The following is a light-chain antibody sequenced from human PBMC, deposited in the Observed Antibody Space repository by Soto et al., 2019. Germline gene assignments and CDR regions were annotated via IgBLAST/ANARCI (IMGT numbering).Light chain of an antibody. CDR2: DVS. V-gene: IGLV2-11*01. Sequence: QSALTQPRSVSGSPGQSVTISCTGTSSDVGGYNYVSWYQQHPGKAPKLMIYDVSKRPSGVPDRFSGSKSGNTASLTISGLQAEDEADYYCCSYAGSSTHVFGTGIKLTVL. CDR1: SSDVGGYNY. J-gene: IGLJ1*01. CDR3: CSYAGSSTHV.